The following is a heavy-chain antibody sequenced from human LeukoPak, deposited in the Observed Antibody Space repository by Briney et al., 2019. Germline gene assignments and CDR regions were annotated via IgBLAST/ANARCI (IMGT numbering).Heavy chain of an antibody. Sequence: ASVKVSCKVSGYTLTELSMHWVRQAPGKGLEWMGGFDPEDGETIYAQKFQGRVTMTEDTSTDTAYMELSSLRSEDTAVYYCATVPYQRYYYYMDVWGKGTTVTVSS. CDR2: FDPEDGET. CDR1: GYTLTELS. D-gene: IGHD2-2*01. V-gene: IGHV1-24*01. CDR3: ATVPYQRYYYYMDV. J-gene: IGHJ6*03.